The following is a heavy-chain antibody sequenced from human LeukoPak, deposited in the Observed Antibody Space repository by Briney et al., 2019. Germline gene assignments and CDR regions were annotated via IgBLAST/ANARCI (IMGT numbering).Heavy chain of an antibody. V-gene: IGHV1-69*13. CDR3: ARGTASYYRLDS. J-gene: IGHJ4*02. D-gene: IGHD1-26*01. Sequence: SVKVSCKTSGGSFSSYAFSWVRQATGQGLEWMGRIIPIFGTTNYAQNFQGRVTITADESTSTAYMELSSLRSEDTAVYYCARGTASYYRLDSWGQGTLVTVSS. CDR2: IIPIFGTT. CDR1: GGSFSSYA.